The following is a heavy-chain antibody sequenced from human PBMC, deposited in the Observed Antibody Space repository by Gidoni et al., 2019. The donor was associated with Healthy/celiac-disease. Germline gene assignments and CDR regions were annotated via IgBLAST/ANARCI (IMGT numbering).Heavy chain of an antibody. Sequence: QVQLQQWGAGLLKPSETLSLTCAAYGGSFSGYHWSWIRQPPGKGQEWIGEINHSGSTNYNPSLKSRVTISGDTSKNQFSLKLSSVTAADTAVYYCARRLRGYSYGTAPYYFDYWGQGTLVTVSS. CDR1: GGSFSGYH. D-gene: IGHD5-18*01. J-gene: IGHJ4*02. CDR2: INHSGST. V-gene: IGHV4-34*01. CDR3: ARRLRGYSYGTAPYYFDY.